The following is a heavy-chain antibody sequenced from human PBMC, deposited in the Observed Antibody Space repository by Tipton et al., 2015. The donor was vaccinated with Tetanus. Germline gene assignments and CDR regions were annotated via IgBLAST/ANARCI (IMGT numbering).Heavy chain of an antibody. CDR3: ARHRIHLWMQTSNHFDY. CDR2: IHRGGST. Sequence: TLSLTCTVSGAPINRGGYLWTWVRQPPGKGLEWIGEIHRGGSTNYNPSLKSRVSMSVDTAKNRFSLTLTSVTAADMAVYYCARHRIHLWMQTSNHFDYWGQGTLVTVSS. D-gene: IGHD5-18*01. J-gene: IGHJ4*02. CDR1: GAPINRGGYL. V-gene: IGHV4-39*01.